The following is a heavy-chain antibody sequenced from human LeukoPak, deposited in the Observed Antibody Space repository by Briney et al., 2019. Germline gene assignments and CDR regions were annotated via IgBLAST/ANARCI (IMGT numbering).Heavy chain of an antibody. J-gene: IGHJ5*02. CDR2: INPNSGGT. CDR3: ASTPYSSSWYWFDP. V-gene: IGHV1-2*02. D-gene: IGHD6-13*01. CDR1: GYTFTSYY. Sequence: ASVKVSCKASGYTFTSYYMHWVRQAPGQGLEWMGWINPNSGGTNYAQKFQGRVTMTRDTSISTAYMELSRLRSDDTAVYYCASTPYSSSWYWFDPWGQGTLVTVSS.